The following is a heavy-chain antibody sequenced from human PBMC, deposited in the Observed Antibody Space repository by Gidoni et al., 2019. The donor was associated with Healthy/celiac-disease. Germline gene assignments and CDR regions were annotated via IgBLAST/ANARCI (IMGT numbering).Heavy chain of an antibody. CDR3: ASLVGGDFGELSFSS. D-gene: IGHD3-10*01. Sequence: EVQLVESGGGVVRRGGSLRLACAASGVTFDDYGMNWVRQTPGKGLEWVSGIIWNGGRTSYAASVKGRFIGSRDNAKDSLYLQMTTLSAEDTALYYYASLVGGDFGELSFSSWGQGTLVTVSS. CDR2: IIWNGGRT. CDR1: GVTFDDYG. V-gene: IGHV3-20*04. J-gene: IGHJ1*01.